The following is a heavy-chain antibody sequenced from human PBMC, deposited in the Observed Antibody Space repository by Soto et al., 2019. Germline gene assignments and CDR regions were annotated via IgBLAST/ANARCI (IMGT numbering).Heavy chain of an antibody. Sequence: GXSLRLSCAASGFTFSSYAISWVHQAPGKGLEWVSAISGSGGSTYYADSVKGRFTISRDNSKNTLYLQMNSLRAEDTAVYYCAKDEVAVAGTRDEIDYWGQGTLVTVSS. CDR2: ISGSGGST. D-gene: IGHD6-19*01. J-gene: IGHJ4*02. CDR1: GFTFSSYA. CDR3: AKDEVAVAGTRDEIDY. V-gene: IGHV3-23*01.